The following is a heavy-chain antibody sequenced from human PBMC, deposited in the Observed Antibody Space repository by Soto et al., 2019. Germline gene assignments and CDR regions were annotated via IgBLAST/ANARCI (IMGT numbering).Heavy chain of an antibody. Sequence: QVQLVQSGAEVKKPGSSVKVSCKASGGTFSSYTISWVRQAPGQGLEWMGRIIPILGIANYAQKFQGRVTVTADKSTSTAYMELSSLRSEDTAVYYCARFRGSYGMDVWGQGTTVTVSS. D-gene: IGHD3-10*01. V-gene: IGHV1-69*02. CDR3: ARFRGSYGMDV. CDR2: IIPILGIA. CDR1: GGTFSSYT. J-gene: IGHJ6*02.